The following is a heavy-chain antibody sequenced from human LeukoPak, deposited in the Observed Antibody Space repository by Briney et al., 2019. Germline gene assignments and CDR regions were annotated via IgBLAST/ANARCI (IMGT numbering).Heavy chain of an antibody. J-gene: IGHJ4*02. CDR1: GFTFSSYA. D-gene: IGHD3-16*01. V-gene: IGHV3-21*01. Sequence: GGSLRLSCAASGFTFSSYAMSWVRQAPGKGLEWVSSISPSSSYIYYADSVKGRFAISRDNAENSLYLQMNSLSAEDTAVYYCAREVFVGMGLSFDYWGQGTLVTVSS. CDR2: ISPSSSYI. CDR3: AREVFVGMGLSFDY.